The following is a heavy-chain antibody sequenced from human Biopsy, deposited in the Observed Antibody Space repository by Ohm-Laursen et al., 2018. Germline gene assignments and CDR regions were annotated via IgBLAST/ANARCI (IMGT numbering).Heavy chain of an antibody. CDR2: ISHTGYT. CDR1: GGSFTGHY. D-gene: IGHD4-23*01. CDR3: ARGSNEYGGLYFPH. Sequence: SETLSLTCTVSGGSFTGHYWTWIPQPPGKGLEWIGHISHTGYTSYKSSLESRVTISLDTSRKHFSLRLTSLAAADTAVYYCARGSNEYGGLYFPHWGQGTLVTVSS. J-gene: IGHJ1*01. V-gene: IGHV4-59*11.